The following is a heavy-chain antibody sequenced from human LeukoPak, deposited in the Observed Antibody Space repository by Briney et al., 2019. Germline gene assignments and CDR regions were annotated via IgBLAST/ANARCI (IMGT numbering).Heavy chain of an antibody. V-gene: IGHV3-30*18. Sequence: PGGSLRLSCVASGFTFNTYGIHWVRQAPGKGREWVAGISVDGNNKDYSDSVKGRFTISRDNSKNTLYLQMNSLRAEDTAVYYCAKAAYCTSTSCHFSGYAQRPLDSWGQGTLVTVSS. D-gene: IGHD2-2*01. CDR2: ISVDGNNK. J-gene: IGHJ4*02. CDR1: GFTFNTYG. CDR3: AKAAYCTSTSCHFSGYAQRPLDS.